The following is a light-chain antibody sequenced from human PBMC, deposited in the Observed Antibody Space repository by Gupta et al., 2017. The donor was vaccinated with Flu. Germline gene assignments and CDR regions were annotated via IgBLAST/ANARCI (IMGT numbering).Light chain of an antibody. J-gene: IGKJ2*01. CDR1: ESVGRNF. V-gene: IGKV3-20*01. Sequence: GSFTLSCRAGESVGRNFLVWYQQKPGQAPRVLLYGTSTRAPGIPDRFSGGGSGTDFTLTINRVEPEDCALYYCHQYKTSPYTFGQGTKLEI. CDR2: GTS. CDR3: HQYKTSPYT.